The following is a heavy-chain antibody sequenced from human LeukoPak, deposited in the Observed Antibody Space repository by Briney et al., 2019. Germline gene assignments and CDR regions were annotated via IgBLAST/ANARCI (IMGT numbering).Heavy chain of an antibody. Sequence: PGGSLRLSCAASGFTFSSYWMHWFRQAPGKGLVWVSRINSDGSSTSYADSVKGRFTISRDNAKNTLYLQMNSLRAEDTAVYYCAREEMATITAPYYYYGMDVWGQGTTVTVSS. CDR1: GFTFSSYW. J-gene: IGHJ6*02. D-gene: IGHD5-24*01. CDR3: AREEMATITAPYYYYGMDV. CDR2: INSDGSST. V-gene: IGHV3-74*01.